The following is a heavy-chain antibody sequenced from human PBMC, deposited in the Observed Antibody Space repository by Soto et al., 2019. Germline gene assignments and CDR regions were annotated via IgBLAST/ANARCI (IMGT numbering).Heavy chain of an antibody. D-gene: IGHD3-22*01. CDR2: TSNSAPT. CDR3: ARLGGYYQAFDQ. V-gene: IGHV4-59*08. J-gene: IGHJ4*01. CDR1: GGSISSYH. Sequence: PSETLSLTCTVSGGSISSYHWSWIRQSPGKGLEWIGYTSNSAPTIYNPSLKSRVTISADTSKKQFSLKLRSVTAADTAVYFCARLGGYYQAFDQWGQGALVTVSS.